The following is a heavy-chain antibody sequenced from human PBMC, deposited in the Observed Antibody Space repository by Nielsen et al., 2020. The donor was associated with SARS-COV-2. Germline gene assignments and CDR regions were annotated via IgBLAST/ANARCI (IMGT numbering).Heavy chain of an antibody. J-gene: IGHJ3*01. Sequence: GESLKISCAAFGFIVSNNYMSWVRQAPGKGLEWVSVMYSAGTTYYADSVKGRFTISRHSSENSLYLQMNSLRADDTALYYCARGGYCSSSSCYNAFDVWGEGTMVLVSS. CDR1: GFIVSNNY. CDR2: MYSAGTT. V-gene: IGHV3-53*04. D-gene: IGHD2-2*03. CDR3: ARGGYCSSSSCYNAFDV.